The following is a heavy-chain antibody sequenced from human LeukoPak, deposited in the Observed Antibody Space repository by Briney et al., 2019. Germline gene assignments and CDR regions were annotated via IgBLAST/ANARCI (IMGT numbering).Heavy chain of an antibody. D-gene: IGHD2-2*01. J-gene: IGHJ4*02. Sequence: PGRSLRLSCAASGFTFSSYAMHWVRQAPGKGLEWVAIISYDGSDTYYTDSVKGRFTISRDNSKNTLHLQMNSLRAEDTAVYYCASARVVEVLATPTALDYWGQGTLVTVSS. CDR1: GFTFSSYA. CDR2: ISYDGSDT. CDR3: ASARVVEVLATPTALDY. V-gene: IGHV3-30-3*01.